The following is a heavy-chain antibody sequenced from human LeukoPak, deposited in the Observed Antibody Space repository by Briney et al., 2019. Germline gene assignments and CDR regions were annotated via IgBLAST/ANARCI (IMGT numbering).Heavy chain of an antibody. Sequence: ASVKVSCTVSGYTLTELSMHWVRQAPGKGLEWMGGFDPEDGETIYAQKFQGRVTMTEDTSTDTAYMELSSLRSEDTAVYYCAISSQYQLLPIAGLSLRFDPWGQGTLVTVSS. CDR1: GYTLTELS. J-gene: IGHJ5*02. V-gene: IGHV1-24*01. CDR3: AISSQYQLLPIAGLSLRFDP. CDR2: FDPEDGET. D-gene: IGHD2-2*01.